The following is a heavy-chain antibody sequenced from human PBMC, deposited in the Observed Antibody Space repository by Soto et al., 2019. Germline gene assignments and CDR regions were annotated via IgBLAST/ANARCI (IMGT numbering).Heavy chain of an antibody. J-gene: IGHJ4*02. D-gene: IGHD6-19*01. CDR3: ARAFEISSGWYFDY. V-gene: IGHV4-59*01. CDR2: IYYSGST. Sequence: QVQLQESGPGLVKPSETLSLTCTVSGGSISSYYWIWIRQPPGKGLEWIGYIYYSGSTNYNPPLKSRVTISVDTSKNQFSLKLSSVTAADTAVYDCARAFEISSGWYFDYWGQGTLVTVSS. CDR1: GGSISSYY.